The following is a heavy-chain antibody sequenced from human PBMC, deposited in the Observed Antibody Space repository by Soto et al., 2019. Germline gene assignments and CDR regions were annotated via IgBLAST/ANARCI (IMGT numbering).Heavy chain of an antibody. CDR1: GFTFSSYA. J-gene: IGHJ6*03. CDR2: ISGSGGST. D-gene: IGHD6-6*01. V-gene: IGHV3-23*01. CDR3: AKAKHSSSFYYYYMDV. Sequence: EMQLLESGGGLVQPGGSLRLSCAASGFTFSSYAMSWVRQAPGKGLEWVSAISGSGGSTYYADSVKGRFTISRDNSKNTLYLQMNSLRAEDTAVYYCAKAKHSSSFYYYYMDVWGKGTTVTVSS.